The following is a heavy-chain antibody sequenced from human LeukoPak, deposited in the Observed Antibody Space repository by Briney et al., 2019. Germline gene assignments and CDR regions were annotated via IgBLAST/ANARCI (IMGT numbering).Heavy chain of an antibody. J-gene: IGHJ5*02. Sequence: PGGSLRLSCAASGFTFSSFRMNWVRQAPGKGLEWVSSISGMSSDIYYADSVKGRFTISRDNSKNTLDLQMNSLRAEDTAVYYCAKDIEAARVNWFDPWGQGTLVTVSS. CDR1: GFTFSSFR. D-gene: IGHD6-13*01. CDR2: ISGMSSDI. V-gene: IGHV3-21*04. CDR3: AKDIEAARVNWFDP.